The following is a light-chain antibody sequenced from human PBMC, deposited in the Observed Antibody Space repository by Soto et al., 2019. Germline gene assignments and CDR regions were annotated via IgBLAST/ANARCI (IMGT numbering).Light chain of an antibody. V-gene: IGKV1-39*01. CDR1: KSIWTY. CDR2: GAS. CDR3: QRSYREPPQHT. Sequence: DIQMSQSPSSLSASVGDRITITSRASKSIWTYLNWYQQKPGKGPKLIIYGASNLHTEVPSRFSGSGSGTEFTLIISSLQPEDFATYYCQRSYREPPQHTFGGGPRVEIK. J-gene: IGKJ4*01.